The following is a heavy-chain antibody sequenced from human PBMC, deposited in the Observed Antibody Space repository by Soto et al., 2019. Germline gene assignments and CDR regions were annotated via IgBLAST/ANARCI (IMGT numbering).Heavy chain of an antibody. J-gene: IGHJ4*02. Sequence: EVQLVESGGGLVQPGGTLRLSCAASGFTFSDHYMDWVRQAPGKGLERVGRIRKKVNSYSTEYAASVKGRFTISRDDSKNSLFLQMNSLNTDDTAVYYCVRAASALYFDYWGQGSPVSVSS. CDR3: VRAASALYFDY. V-gene: IGHV3-72*01. D-gene: IGHD3-3*01. CDR1: GFTFSDHY. CDR2: IRKKVNSYST.